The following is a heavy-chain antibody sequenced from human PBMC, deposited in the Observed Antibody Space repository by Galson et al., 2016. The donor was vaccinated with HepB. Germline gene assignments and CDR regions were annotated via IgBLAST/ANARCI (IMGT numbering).Heavy chain of an antibody. CDR3: GRGGDAHKLGKY. J-gene: IGHJ4*02. CDR1: VGSMRDGLSF. D-gene: IGHD5-24*01. CDR2: IHNSGRT. V-gene: IGHV4-31*03. Sequence: TLSLTCTVSVGSMRDGLSFWTWIRHHPGKGLEWVGSIHNSGRTHYNPSLESRVSLSEETSKKQVSLKLTSVTAADTAVYYCGRGGDAHKLGKYWGRGTLVTVSS.